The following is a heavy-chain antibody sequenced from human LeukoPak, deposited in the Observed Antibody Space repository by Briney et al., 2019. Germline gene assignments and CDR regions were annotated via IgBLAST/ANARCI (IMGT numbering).Heavy chain of an antibody. V-gene: IGHV3-23*01. J-gene: IGHJ4*02. CDR2: ISGSGGST. CDR1: RFTFCSYA. CDR3: AKEGGVLLWFGEFSDLDY. Sequence: GGSLSLSCAASRFTFCSYAMSWVRQAPGKGMEWVSAISGSGGSTYYADSVKGRFTISRDNSKNTLYLQMNSLRAEDTAVYYCAKEGGVLLWFGEFSDLDYWGQGTLVTVSS. D-gene: IGHD3-10*01.